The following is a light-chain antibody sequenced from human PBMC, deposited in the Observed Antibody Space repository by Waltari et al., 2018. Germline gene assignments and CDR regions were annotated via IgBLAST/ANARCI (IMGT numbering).Light chain of an antibody. J-gene: IGLJ1*01. CDR3: QVWDSRGANYI. Sequence: SFDLTQPPSVSVSPGQTARISCGGENLGRKSVHWYLQKQPQAPVLDIYYQPARPSGIPERFSGSMSGNTATLTISGVEAGDEGDYFCQVWDSRGANYIFGSGTQLTVL. V-gene: IGLV3-21*01. CDR1: NLGRKS. CDR2: YQP.